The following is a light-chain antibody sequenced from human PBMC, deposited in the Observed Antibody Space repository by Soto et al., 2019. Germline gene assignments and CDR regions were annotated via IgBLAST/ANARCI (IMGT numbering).Light chain of an antibody. V-gene: IGKV3-20*01. Sequence: EIVLTQSPGTLSLSPGERATLSCRASQSVSSNYLAWYQQKPGQAPRLLIYGASSRATGISDRFSGSGSGTDFTLTISGVEPEDFAVYYGQHYGSPPPMYTFGQGTKLEIK. CDR3: QHYGSPPPMYT. CDR2: GAS. CDR1: QSVSSNY. J-gene: IGKJ2*01.